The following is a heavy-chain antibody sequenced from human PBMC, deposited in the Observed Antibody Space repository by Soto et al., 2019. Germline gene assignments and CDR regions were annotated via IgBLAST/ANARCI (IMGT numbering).Heavy chain of an antibody. CDR3: ALGSWSGETFDI. Sequence: QVQLVQSETEVKKPESSVKVSCKASGGTFNIYTIIWVRQAPGQGLEWMGRILPLLTITNYAQIFQGRVTITADTSTTTAYMELNSLTSEDTAVYYCALGSWSGETFDIWGQGTLVTVSS. CDR1: GGTFNIYT. J-gene: IGHJ3*02. D-gene: IGHD6-13*01. V-gene: IGHV1-69*02. CDR2: ILPLLTIT.